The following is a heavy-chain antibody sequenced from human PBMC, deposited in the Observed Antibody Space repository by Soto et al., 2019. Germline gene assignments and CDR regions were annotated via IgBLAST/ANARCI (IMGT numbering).Heavy chain of an antibody. J-gene: IGHJ6*02. CDR3: AMLGGWSGGSSGMDV. V-gene: IGHV3-72*01. Sequence: EVQLVESGGGLVQPGGSLRLSCAASGLIFSDYHMDWVRQAPGQGLEWVGRIRRNANSYTTEYAASVKGRFTISRDDSENSLYLQMNSLKSEDTAVYYCAMLGGWSGGSSGMDVWGQGTTVTVSS. CDR2: IRRNANSYTT. D-gene: IGHD6-19*01. CDR1: GLIFSDYH.